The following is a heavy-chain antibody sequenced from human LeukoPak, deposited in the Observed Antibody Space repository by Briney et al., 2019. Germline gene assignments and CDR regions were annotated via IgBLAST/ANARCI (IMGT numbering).Heavy chain of an antibody. CDR1: GGSISSSNW. Sequence: SGTLSLTCAVSGGSISSSNWWSWVRQPPGKGLEWIGEINHSGSTNYNPSLKSRVTISVDTSKNQFSLKLSSVTAADTAVYYCARGLRQWLAARYNWFDPWGQGTLVTVSS. CDR3: ARGLRQWLAARYNWFDP. CDR2: INHSGST. J-gene: IGHJ5*02. V-gene: IGHV4-4*02. D-gene: IGHD6-19*01.